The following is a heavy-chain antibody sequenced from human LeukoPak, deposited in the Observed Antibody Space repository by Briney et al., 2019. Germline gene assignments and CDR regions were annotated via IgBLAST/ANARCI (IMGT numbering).Heavy chain of an antibody. CDR3: ARDMYSSGWPDYYYYGMDV. Sequence: PSETLSLTCTVSGGSISSGGYYWSWIRQHPGKGLEWIGYIYYSGSTYYNPSLKSRVTISVDTSKNQFSLKLSSVTAADTAVYYCARDMYSSGWPDYYYYGMDVWGQGTTVTVSS. CDR2: IYYSGST. D-gene: IGHD6-19*01. J-gene: IGHJ6*02. CDR1: GGSISSGGYY. V-gene: IGHV4-31*03.